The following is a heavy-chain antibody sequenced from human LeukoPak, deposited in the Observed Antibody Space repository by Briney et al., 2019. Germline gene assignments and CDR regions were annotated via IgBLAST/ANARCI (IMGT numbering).Heavy chain of an antibody. CDR1: GFTFSSYS. CDR3: ARDRRGSVDY. V-gene: IGHV3-21*01. J-gene: IGHJ4*02. D-gene: IGHD3-10*01. CDR2: ISSSSSYI. Sequence: GGSLRLSCAASGFTFSSYSMNWVRQAPGKGLEWVSSISSSSSYIYYANSVKGRFTISRDNAKNSLYLQMNSLRAEDTAVYYCARDRRGSVDYWGQGTLVTVSS.